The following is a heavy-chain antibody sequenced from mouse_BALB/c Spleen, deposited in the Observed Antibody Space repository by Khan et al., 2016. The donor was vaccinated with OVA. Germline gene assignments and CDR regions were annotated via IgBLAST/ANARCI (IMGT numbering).Heavy chain of an antibody. J-gene: IGHJ2*01. D-gene: IGHD1-1*01. V-gene: IGHV5-6-4*01. Sequence: DVMLVESGGGLVRPGGSLKLSCAASGFSFSTYSMSWVRQTPEQRLEWVATISTGGSYTYYPDSVGGRFTISRDNAKNTLYLQMSSLKSEDTAMYYCTRHRGYYGSNHYCDYWGQGTTLTVSS. CDR3: TRHRGYYGSNHYCDY. CDR1: GFSFSTYS. CDR2: ISTGGSYT.